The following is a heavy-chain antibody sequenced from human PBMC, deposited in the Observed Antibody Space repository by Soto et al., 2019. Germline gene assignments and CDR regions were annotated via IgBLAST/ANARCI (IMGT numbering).Heavy chain of an antibody. CDR2: ISRTGGAA. V-gene: IGHV3-23*01. D-gene: IGHD3-16*01. J-gene: IGHJ4*02. CDR1: GFTFSNFA. CDR3: AKAYDYIWGSYTKEFDY. Sequence: EVQLLESGGGLVQPGGSLRLSCAASGFTFSNFAMFWVRQAPGRGLEWVSSISRTGGAAHYADSVNGRFTISRDNFKNTLVLQMDSLRAEDTAVYYCAKAYDYIWGSYTKEFDYWGQGTLVTVSS.